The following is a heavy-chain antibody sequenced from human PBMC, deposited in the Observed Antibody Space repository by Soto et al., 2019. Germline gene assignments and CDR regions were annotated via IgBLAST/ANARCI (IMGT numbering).Heavy chain of an antibody. CDR2: INPDTGNT. Sequence: QVQLVQSGAEVRKPGASVNISCRASGFTFSDHLINWVRQVPGQSLEWMGWINPDTGNTKYSQTFQGRVTISRHSSASIVYVEVSDLPSEDTAVFYCSRDILSVGPSANDAFDDWGQGTLVTVSS. D-gene: IGHD2-8*02. CDR1: GFTFSDHL. V-gene: IGHV1-3*01. CDR3: SRDILSVGPSANDAFDD. J-gene: IGHJ3*01.